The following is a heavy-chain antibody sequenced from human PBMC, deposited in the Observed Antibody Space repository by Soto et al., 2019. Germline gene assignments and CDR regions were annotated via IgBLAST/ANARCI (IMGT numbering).Heavy chain of an antibody. V-gene: IGHV1-45*02. J-gene: IGHJ3*02. CDR3: ARLLSSGRADDASDI. D-gene: IGHD6-19*01. CDR2: ITPFNGNT. CDR1: GYTFTYRY. Sequence: SVKVSCKASGYTFTYRYLHWVRQAPGQALEWMGWITPFNGNTNYAQKFQDRVTITRDRSMSTAYMELSSLRSEDTDMYYCARLLSSGRADDASDIRGQGTMVTVSS.